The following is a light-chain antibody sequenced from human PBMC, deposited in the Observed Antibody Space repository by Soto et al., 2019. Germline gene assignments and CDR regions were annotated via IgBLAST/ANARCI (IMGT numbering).Light chain of an antibody. Sequence: DIQMTQSPSTLPASVGDRVTISCRASQTVERWLAWYQQKPGKAPKLLISDVSSLERGVPSRISGSGSATEFTLTISGLQSDDFATYYCQQYYSYPWTFGQGTKV. J-gene: IGKJ1*01. CDR2: DVS. CDR1: QTVERW. CDR3: QQYYSYPWT. V-gene: IGKV1-5*01.